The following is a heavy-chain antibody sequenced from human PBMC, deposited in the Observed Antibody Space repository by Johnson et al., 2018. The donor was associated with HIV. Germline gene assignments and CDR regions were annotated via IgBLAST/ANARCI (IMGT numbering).Heavy chain of an antibody. J-gene: IGHJ3*01. Sequence: QVQLVESGGGVVQPGKSLRLSCAASGFTFSSYAIHWVRQAPGKGLEWVAIIAYAGSKKYYADSVKGRFTISRDNSKNTMYLQMNSLRAEDTAVDYCARGPPIMITFGGVTKDAFDLWGQGTMVTVSS. CDR3: ARGPPIMITFGGVTKDAFDL. CDR2: IAYAGSKK. V-gene: IGHV3-30*03. CDR1: GFTFSSYA. D-gene: IGHD3-16*01.